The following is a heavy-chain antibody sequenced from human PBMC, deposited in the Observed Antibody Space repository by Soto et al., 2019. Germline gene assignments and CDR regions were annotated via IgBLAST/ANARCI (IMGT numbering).Heavy chain of an antibody. V-gene: IGHV4-59*01. J-gene: IGHJ4*02. CDR2: IYYTT. CDR3: ARTSPVAGGFDY. D-gene: IGHD6-19*01. CDR1: GGSISNYY. Sequence: VQLQESGPGLVKPSETLSLTCTVSGGSISNYYWSWMRQAPGKRLEWIGYIYYTTNYNPSLKSRVTISADTSKNQISLKLTSVTAADTAVYYSARTSPVAGGFDYWGQGTLVTVSS.